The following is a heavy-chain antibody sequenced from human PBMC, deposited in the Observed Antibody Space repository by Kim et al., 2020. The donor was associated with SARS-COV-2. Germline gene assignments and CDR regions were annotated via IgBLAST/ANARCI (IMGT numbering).Heavy chain of an antibody. J-gene: IGHJ4*02. D-gene: IGHD3-10*01. Sequence: TANYAQKCQGRVTITADESTSTAYMELSSLGAEDTAVYYCACGAGSLGTYWGQGTLVTVSS. CDR2: TA. CDR3: ACGAGSLGTY. V-gene: IGHV1-69*01.